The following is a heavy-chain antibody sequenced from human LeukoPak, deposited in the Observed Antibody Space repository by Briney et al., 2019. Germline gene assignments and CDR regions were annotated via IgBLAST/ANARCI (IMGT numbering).Heavy chain of an antibody. V-gene: IGHV4-59*01. CDR1: GGSISFYY. CDR2: IYYTGTT. J-gene: IGHJ4*02. CDR3: ARDRRDGYNPGDYNFDY. Sequence: LETLSLTCTVSGGSISFYYWSWIRQPPGKGLEWIRYIYYTGTTNYNPSLKSRATISVDTSRNQFSLRLSSLTAADTAVYFCARDRRDGYNPGDYNFDYWGQGALVTVSS. D-gene: IGHD5-24*01.